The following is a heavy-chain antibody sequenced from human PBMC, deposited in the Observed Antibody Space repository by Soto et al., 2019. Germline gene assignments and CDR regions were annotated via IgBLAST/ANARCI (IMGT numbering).Heavy chain of an antibody. D-gene: IGHD6-19*01. CDR1: GFTFSSYW. V-gene: IGHV3-74*01. CDR3: ARDDNLYSSGWPGVNWIDP. Sequence: GGSLRLSCAASGFTFSSYWMHWVRQAPGKGLVWVSRINSDGSSTSYADSVKGRFTISRDNAKNTLYLQMNSLRAEDTAVYYCARDDNLYSSGWPGVNWIDPWGQETLVTVSS. J-gene: IGHJ5*02. CDR2: INSDGSST.